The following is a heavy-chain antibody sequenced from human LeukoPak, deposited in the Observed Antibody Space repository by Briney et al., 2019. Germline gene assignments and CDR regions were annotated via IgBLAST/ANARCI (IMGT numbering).Heavy chain of an antibody. D-gene: IGHD3-3*01. V-gene: IGHV4-61*02. CDR1: DGSINSGSYY. CDR2: IYTSGGT. CDR3: ARSNIFGVITHFDY. J-gene: IGHJ4*02. Sequence: SETLSLTCTVSDGSINSGSYYWSWIRQPAGKRLEWIGRIYTSGGTSYNPSLESRVTISVDTSKNQFSLNLGSVTAADTAVYYCARSNIFGVITHFDYWGQRTLVTVSS.